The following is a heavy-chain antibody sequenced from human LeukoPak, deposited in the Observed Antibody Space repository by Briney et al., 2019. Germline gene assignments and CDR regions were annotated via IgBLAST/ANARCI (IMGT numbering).Heavy chain of an antibody. J-gene: IGHJ4*02. CDR3: ARPIRYSGFPFDY. CDR2: IKQDGSEK. D-gene: IGHD1-26*01. V-gene: IGHV3-7*01. CDR1: GFTFSSYC. Sequence: GGSLRLSFSASGFTFSSYCMSWVRQAPGKGLEWVATIKQDGSEKYYVDSVKGRFTISRDNAKNSLYLQMDSLRAEDTAVYYCARPIRYSGFPFDYWGQGTLVTVST.